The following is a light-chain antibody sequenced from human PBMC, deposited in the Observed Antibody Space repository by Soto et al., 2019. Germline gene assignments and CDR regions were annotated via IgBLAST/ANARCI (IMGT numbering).Light chain of an antibody. Sequence: MVLTHSPCALSVSPAERASRSCISSQSVSSSYLAWYQQKPGQAPRLLIYYISTRATGIPARFSGSGSGTEFTLTINSLQSEDSAVYYCQQHNQWPITFGQGGRLEIK. J-gene: IGKJ5*01. V-gene: IGKV3D-15*01. CDR1: QSVSSSY. CDR2: YIS. CDR3: QQHNQWPIT.